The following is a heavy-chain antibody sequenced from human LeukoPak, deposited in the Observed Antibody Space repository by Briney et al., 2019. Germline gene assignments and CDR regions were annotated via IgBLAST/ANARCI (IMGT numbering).Heavy chain of an antibody. Sequence: PGRSLRLSCAASGFTFSSYGMHWVRQAPGKGLEWVAVISYDGSNKYYADSVKGRFTISRDNSKNTLYLQMNSLRAEDTAVYYCARDVGWELLGFYYYGMDVWGQGTTVTVSS. V-gene: IGHV3-30*03. J-gene: IGHJ6*02. CDR1: GFTFSSYG. CDR2: ISYDGSNK. D-gene: IGHD1-26*01. CDR3: ARDVGWELLGFYYYGMDV.